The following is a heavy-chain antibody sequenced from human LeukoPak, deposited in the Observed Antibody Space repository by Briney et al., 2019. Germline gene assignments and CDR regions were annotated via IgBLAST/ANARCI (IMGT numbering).Heavy chain of an antibody. CDR2: IIPIFGTA. D-gene: IGHD1-26*01. CDR1: GGTFSSHA. Sequence: ASVKVSCKASGGTFSSHAISWVRQAPGQELEWMGGIIPIFGTANYAQKFQGRVTITADESTSTAYMELSSLRSEDTAVYYCARSVEWGGRYPNYYYYMDVWGKGTTVTVSS. J-gene: IGHJ6*03. V-gene: IGHV1-69*13. CDR3: ARSVEWGGRYPNYYYYMDV.